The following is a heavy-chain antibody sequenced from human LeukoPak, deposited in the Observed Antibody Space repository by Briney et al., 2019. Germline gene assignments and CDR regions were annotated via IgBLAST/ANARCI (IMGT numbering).Heavy chain of an antibody. CDR2: ISSSSSYI. Sequence: PGRSLRLSCAASGFTFSSYAMHWVRQAPGKGLEWVSSISSSSSYIYYADSVKGRFTISRDNAKNSLYLQMDSLRAEDTAVYYCARHTKKGVAATSLTTDWGQGTLVTVSS. J-gene: IGHJ4*02. CDR1: GFTFSSYA. CDR3: ARHTKKGVAATSLTTD. D-gene: IGHD2-15*01. V-gene: IGHV3-21*01.